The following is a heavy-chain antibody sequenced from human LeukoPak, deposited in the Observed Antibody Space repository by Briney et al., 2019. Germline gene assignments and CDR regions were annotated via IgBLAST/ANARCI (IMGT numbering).Heavy chain of an antibody. Sequence: GGSLRLSCAASGFTFSDYYMSWIRQAPGKGLEWVSYITSSGSTIYYADSMKGRFTISRDNAKYSLFLQLDSLRAEDTALYYCARIGRPAAFDIWGRGTLVIVSS. V-gene: IGHV3-11*01. D-gene: IGHD6-6*01. CDR3: ARIGRPAAFDI. J-gene: IGHJ3*02. CDR2: ITSSGSTI. CDR1: GFTFSDYY.